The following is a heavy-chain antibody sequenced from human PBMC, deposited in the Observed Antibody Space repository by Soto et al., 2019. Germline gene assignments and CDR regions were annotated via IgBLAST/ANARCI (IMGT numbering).Heavy chain of an antibody. CDR1: GGTFSSYA. J-gene: IGHJ5*02. CDR2: IIPIFGTA. D-gene: IGHD6-13*01. CDR3: ASRRAPYSSSPYEYGNWFDP. Sequence: ASVKVSCKASGGTFSSYAISWVRQAPGQGLEWMGGIIPIFGTANYAQKFQGRVTITADKSTSTAYMELSSLRSEDTAVYYCASRRAPYSSSPYEYGNWFDPWGQGTLVTVS. V-gene: IGHV1-69*06.